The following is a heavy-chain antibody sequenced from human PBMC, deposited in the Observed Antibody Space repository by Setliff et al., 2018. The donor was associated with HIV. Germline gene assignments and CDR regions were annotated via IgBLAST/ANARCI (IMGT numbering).Heavy chain of an antibody. J-gene: IGHJ6*03. CDR3: TTTNYYEISGSYYYYMDV. D-gene: IGHD3-22*01. V-gene: IGHV4-61*02. Sequence: SETLSLTCTVPRGSISGGSYYGSGIRQPAGKGLEWIGRLYTSGSTNYNHPLTSRVTISVDMSKKQSSLELSSVTAADTAVYDCTTTNYYEISGSYYYYMDVWGKGTTVTVSS. CDR2: LYTSGST. CDR1: RGSISGGSYY.